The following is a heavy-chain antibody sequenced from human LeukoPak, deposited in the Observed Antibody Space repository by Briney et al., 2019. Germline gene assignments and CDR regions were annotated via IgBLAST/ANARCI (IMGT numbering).Heavy chain of an antibody. CDR2: ISSSSSYI. V-gene: IGHV3-21*01. CDR3: ARAPYDSTGYETPLAFDI. Sequence: PGGSLRLSCAASGFTFSSYTMNWVSQAPGKGLEWVSTISSSSSYIYYGDSVMGRFTISRDNAKNSLYLQMNSLRAEAKAVYYCARAPYDSTGYETPLAFDIWGQGTMVTVSS. CDR1: GFTFSSYT. D-gene: IGHD3-22*01. J-gene: IGHJ3*02.